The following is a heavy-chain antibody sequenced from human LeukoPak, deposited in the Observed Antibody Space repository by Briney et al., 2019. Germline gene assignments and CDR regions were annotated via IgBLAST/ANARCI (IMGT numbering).Heavy chain of an antibody. CDR3: ARDTDSSGYYWVYYYYYGMDV. J-gene: IGHJ6*02. Sequence: ESLKLPCASSGITLRCYSINWVRQAPRKGLGGVSYISSSSSTIYYADSVKGRFTISRDNAKNSLYLQMNSLRAEDTAVYYCARDTDSSGYYWVYYYYYGMDVWGQGTTVTVSS. D-gene: IGHD3-22*01. CDR1: GITLRCYS. CDR2: ISSSSSTI. V-gene: IGHV3-48*01.